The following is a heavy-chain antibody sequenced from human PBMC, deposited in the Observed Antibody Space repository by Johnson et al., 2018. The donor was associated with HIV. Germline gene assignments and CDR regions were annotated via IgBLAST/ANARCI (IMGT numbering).Heavy chain of an antibody. Sequence: VQLVESGGGLVQPGGSLRLSCAASGFTFSSYDMHWVRQATGKGLEWVSAIGTAGDTYYPGSVKGRFTISRENVKNSLYLQMNSLRAGDTAVYYCARTLSGSYRGWAFDIWGQGTMVTVSS. D-gene: IGHD1-26*01. CDR3: ARTLSGSYRGWAFDI. V-gene: IGHV3-13*01. CDR2: IGTAGDT. J-gene: IGHJ3*02. CDR1: GFTFSSYD.